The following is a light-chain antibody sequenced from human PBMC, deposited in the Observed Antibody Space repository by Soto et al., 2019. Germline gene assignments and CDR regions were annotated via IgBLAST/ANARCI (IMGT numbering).Light chain of an antibody. J-gene: IGKJ4*01. CDR1: QSVSSSY. V-gene: IGKV3-20*01. CDR3: QHYGSLVLT. CDR2: GAS. Sequence: EIVLTQSPGTLSLSPGERATLSCRASQSVSSSYLAWYQQKPGQAPRLLIYGASSRATGIPDRFSGSGSGTDFTLTISRLEPEASALYYCQHYGSLVLTFGGGTKVEIK.